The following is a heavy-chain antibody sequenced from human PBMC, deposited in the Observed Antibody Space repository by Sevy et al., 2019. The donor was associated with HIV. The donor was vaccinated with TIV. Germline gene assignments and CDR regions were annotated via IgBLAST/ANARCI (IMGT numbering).Heavy chain of an antibody. J-gene: IGHJ4*02. CDR1: GFDFSDYY. V-gene: IGHV3-11*01. CDR2: ISFSSSAK. D-gene: IGHD3-16*01. CDR3: VGRRYSPAYSWSYHFDY. Sequence: GGSLRLSCAASGFDFSDYYMNWIRQTPGKGLEWISYISFSSSAKYYTDSVKGRFAISRDNARNSLYLQMNSLRVEDTAVYFCVGRRYSPAYSWSYHFDYWGQGALVTVSS.